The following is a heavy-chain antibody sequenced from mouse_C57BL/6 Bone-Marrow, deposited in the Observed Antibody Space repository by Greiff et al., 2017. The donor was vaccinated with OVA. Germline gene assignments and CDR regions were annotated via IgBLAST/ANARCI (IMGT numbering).Heavy chain of an antibody. CDR1: GYTFTSYG. V-gene: IGHV1-81*01. J-gene: IGHJ3*01. D-gene: IGHD2-1*01. Sequence: QVQLQQSGAELARPGASVKLSCKASGYTFTSYGISWVKQRTGQGLEWIGEIYPRSGNTYYNEKFKGKATLTAAKSSSTAYLELRSLTSEDSAVYFCAGEGGNSGFAYGGQGTLVTVSA. CDR3: AGEGGNSGFAY. CDR2: IYPRSGNT.